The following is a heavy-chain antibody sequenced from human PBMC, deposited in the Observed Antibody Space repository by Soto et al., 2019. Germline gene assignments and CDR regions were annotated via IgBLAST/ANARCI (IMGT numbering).Heavy chain of an antibody. CDR1: GGTFSSYT. J-gene: IGHJ5*02. CDR3: ALTTTFDTSGLDP. Sequence: QVQLVQSGAEVKKPGSSVKVSCKASGGTFSSYTISWVRQAPGQGPEWMGRIIPILGIANYAQKFQGRVTITADKSTSTAYMELSSLRSEDTAVYYCALTTTFDTSGLDPWGQGTLVTVSS. D-gene: IGHD3-22*01. CDR2: IIPILGIA. V-gene: IGHV1-69*02.